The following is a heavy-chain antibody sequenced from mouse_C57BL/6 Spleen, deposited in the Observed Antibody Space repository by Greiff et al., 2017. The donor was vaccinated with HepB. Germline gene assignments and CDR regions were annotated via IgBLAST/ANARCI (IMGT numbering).Heavy chain of an antibody. J-gene: IGHJ2*01. CDR1: GFTFSSYG. CDR2: ISSGGSYT. CDR3: ARRGGSSYFDY. V-gene: IGHV5-6*01. D-gene: IGHD1-1*01. Sequence: DVQLVESGGDLVKPGGSLKLSCAASGFTFSSYGMSWVRQTPDKRLEWVATISSGGSYTYYPDSVKGRFTISRDNAKNTLYLQMSSLKSEDTAMYYCARRGGSSYFDYWGQGTTLTVSS.